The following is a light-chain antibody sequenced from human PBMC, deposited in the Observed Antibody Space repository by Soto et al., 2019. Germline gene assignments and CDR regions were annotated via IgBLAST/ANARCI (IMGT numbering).Light chain of an antibody. Sequence: DIVLTQSPDTLSLSPGESATLYCRASQSFSSHFLAWYQQKPGQAPRLLIHGTSSRATGIPARFSGSGSGTEFILTISSVESEDFAIYYCQQHNDWPTFGQGTRLEIK. CDR3: QQHNDWPT. CDR1: QSFSSH. J-gene: IGKJ5*01. CDR2: GTS. V-gene: IGKV3-15*01.